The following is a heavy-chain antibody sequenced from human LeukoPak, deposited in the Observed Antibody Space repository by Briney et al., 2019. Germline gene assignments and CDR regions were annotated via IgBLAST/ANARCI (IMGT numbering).Heavy chain of an antibody. Sequence: GGSLRLSCAASGFTFSSYGMHWVRQAPGKGLEWVAVISYDGSNKYYADSVKGRFTISRDNSKNTLYLQMNSLRAEDTAVYYCAKDRLGLAAAGPIEYYYYGMDVWGQGTTVTVSS. CDR1: GFTFSSYG. CDR2: ISYDGSNK. D-gene: IGHD6-13*01. V-gene: IGHV3-30*18. CDR3: AKDRLGLAAAGPIEYYYYGMDV. J-gene: IGHJ6*02.